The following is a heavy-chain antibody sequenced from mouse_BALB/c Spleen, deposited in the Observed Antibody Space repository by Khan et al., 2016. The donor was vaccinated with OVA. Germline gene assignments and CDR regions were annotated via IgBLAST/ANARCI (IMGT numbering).Heavy chain of an antibody. J-gene: IGHJ2*01. CDR2: ISYSGGT. CDR3: ARWGNSYFEY. CDR1: GYSITSDYA. V-gene: IGHV3-2*02. Sequence: VQLKQSGPGLVKPSQSLSLTCTVTGYSITSDYAWNWIRQFPGNKLEWMGYISYSGGTSYNPSLKSRISITRDTSKNQFFLQLNSVTTEDTATYYCARWGNSYFEYWGQGTTLTVSS.